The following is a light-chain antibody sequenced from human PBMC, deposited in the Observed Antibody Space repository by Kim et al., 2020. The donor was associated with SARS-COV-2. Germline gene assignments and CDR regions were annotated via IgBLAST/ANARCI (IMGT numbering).Light chain of an antibody. J-gene: IGKJ1*01. V-gene: IGKV3-15*01. CDR3: QQYHSRPPWM. CDR1: EDVRGG. CDR2: DAS. Sequence: SPGDRPPLSCRTSEDVRGGLAWYQQRPGQAPRLLIYDASTRATDIPARITGSGSGTEFTLTITNLQSEDFSIYYCQQYHSRPPWMFGQGTKVDIK.